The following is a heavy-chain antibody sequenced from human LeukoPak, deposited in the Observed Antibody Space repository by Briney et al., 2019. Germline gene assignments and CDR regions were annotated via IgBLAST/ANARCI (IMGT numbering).Heavy chain of an antibody. CDR1: GGSISSSSYY. CDR3: ARVWRCPYCGGDQTDAFDI. V-gene: IGHV4-39*07. CDR2: IYYSGST. Sequence: SETLSLTCTVSGGSISSSSYYWGWIRQPPGKGLEWIGSIYYSGSTYYNPSLKSRVTISVDTSKNQFSLKLSSVTAADTAVYYCARVWRCPYCGGDQTDAFDIWGQGTMVTVSS. D-gene: IGHD2-21*02. J-gene: IGHJ3*02.